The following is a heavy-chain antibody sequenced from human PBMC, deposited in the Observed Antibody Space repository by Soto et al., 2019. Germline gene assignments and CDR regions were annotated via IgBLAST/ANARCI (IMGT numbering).Heavy chain of an antibody. Sequence: AASVKVSCKASGYTFTGYYMHWVRQAPGQGLEWMGWINPNSGGTNYAQKFQGRVTMTRDTSISTAYMELSRLRSDDTAVYYCARDQGEYYYDSSGPGAFDIWGQGTMVTVSS. J-gene: IGHJ3*02. CDR3: ARDQGEYYYDSSGPGAFDI. CDR2: INPNSGGT. CDR1: GYTFTGYY. D-gene: IGHD3-22*01. V-gene: IGHV1-2*02.